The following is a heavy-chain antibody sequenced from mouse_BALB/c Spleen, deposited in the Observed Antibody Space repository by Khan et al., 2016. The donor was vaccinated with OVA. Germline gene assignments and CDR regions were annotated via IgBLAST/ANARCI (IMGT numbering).Heavy chain of an antibody. CDR2: IWAGGST. D-gene: IGHD2-1*01. CDR1: GFSLTTYG. V-gene: IGHV2-9*02. CDR3: ATIFYGKRDYAMDY. Sequence: VKESGPGLVAPSQSLSITCTVSGFSLTTYGVNWVRQPPGKGLEWLGVIWAGGSTNYNSALMSRLSISKDKSKSQVFLRMNSLQTDDTAVYYCATIFYGKRDYAMDYWGQGTSVTVSS. J-gene: IGHJ4*01.